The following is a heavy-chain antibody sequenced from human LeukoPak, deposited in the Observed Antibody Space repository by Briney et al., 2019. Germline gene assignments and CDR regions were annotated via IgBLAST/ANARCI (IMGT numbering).Heavy chain of an antibody. V-gene: IGHV3-30*02. Sequence: GGSLRLSCAASGFTFSSYGMHWVRQAPGKGLEWVAFIRYDGSNKYYADSVKGRFTISRDNSKNTLYLQMNSLRAEDTAVYHCAKVGGIAARPGFGGYFDYWGQGTLVTVSS. CDR2: IRYDGSNK. CDR3: AKVGGIAARPGFGGYFDY. J-gene: IGHJ4*02. D-gene: IGHD6-6*01. CDR1: GFTFSSYG.